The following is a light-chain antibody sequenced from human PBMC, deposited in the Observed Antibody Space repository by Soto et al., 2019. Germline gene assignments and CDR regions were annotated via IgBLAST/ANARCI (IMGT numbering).Light chain of an antibody. CDR2: GAS. CDR1: QSIRTY. CDR3: QQSSTTPYT. J-gene: IGKJ2*01. Sequence: DIQMTESPSSQSASVGDRVTITLRASQSIRTYLNWYQQKPGKAPKVLIYGASSLHSGVPSRFSGSGSAADCTLTISSLQPEDVPTYYCQQSSTTPYTFSQGTKVDI. V-gene: IGKV1-39*01.